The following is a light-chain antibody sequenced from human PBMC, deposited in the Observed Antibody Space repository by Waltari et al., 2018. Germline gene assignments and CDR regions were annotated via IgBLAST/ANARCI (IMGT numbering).Light chain of an antibody. CDR3: QQRSTWPLT. CDR2: DAS. Sequence: EIVLTQSPATLSLSPGERVTIFCGASQRISYFLAWYQWTPGQPPRLLSYDASTRAAGIPARFSGSGSGTDFTLTISSLEPEDFAVYYCQQRSTWPLTFGQGTKLEIK. CDR1: QRISYF. J-gene: IGKJ2*01. V-gene: IGKV3-11*01.